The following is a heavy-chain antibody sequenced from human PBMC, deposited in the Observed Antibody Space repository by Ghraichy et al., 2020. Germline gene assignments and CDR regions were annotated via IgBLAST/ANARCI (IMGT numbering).Heavy chain of an antibody. J-gene: IGHJ4*02. D-gene: IGHD6-6*01. Sequence: GGSLRLSCAASGFTFDDYAMHWVRQAPGKGLEWVSGISWNSGSIGYADSVKGRFTISRDNAKNSLYLQMNSLRAEDTALYYCAKDILAEYSSLDFDYWGQGTLVTVSS. V-gene: IGHV3-9*01. CDR1: GFTFDDYA. CDR2: ISWNSGSI. CDR3: AKDILAEYSSLDFDY.